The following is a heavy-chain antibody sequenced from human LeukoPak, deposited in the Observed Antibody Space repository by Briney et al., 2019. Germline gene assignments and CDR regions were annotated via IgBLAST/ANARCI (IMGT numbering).Heavy chain of an antibody. J-gene: IGHJ4*02. CDR3: AKDLGPVPATAIGPVDY. Sequence: WGSLRLSCAASGFTFGSYGMHGVRQAPGKGLEWVAFIRYDGSNKYYADSVKGRFTISRDNSKNTLYLQMNSLRAEDTAVYYCAKDLGPVPATAIGPVDYWGQGTLVTVSS. D-gene: IGHD2-2*01. CDR1: GFTFGSYG. CDR2: IRYDGSNK. V-gene: IGHV3-30*02.